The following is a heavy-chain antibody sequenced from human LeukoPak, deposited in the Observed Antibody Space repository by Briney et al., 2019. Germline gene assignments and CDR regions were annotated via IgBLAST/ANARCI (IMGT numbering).Heavy chain of an antibody. CDR2: IYYSGST. CDR1: GGSISSYY. CDR3: AREGPGHQGGWFDP. D-gene: IGHD2-15*01. V-gene: IGHV4-59*01. Sequence: SETRPLTCTASGGSISSYYWSWIRQPPGKGLEWIVCIYYSGSTNYNPSLKSRIAISVDTSKNQFSLKLSSVTAADTAVHYCAREGPGHQGGWFDPWGQGTLVTVSS. J-gene: IGHJ5*02.